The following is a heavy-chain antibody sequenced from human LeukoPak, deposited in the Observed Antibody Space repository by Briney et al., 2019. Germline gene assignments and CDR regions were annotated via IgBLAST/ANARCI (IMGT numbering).Heavy chain of an antibody. CDR3: ARTDYDILTGYSGNDAFDI. CDR1: GYTFTGYG. V-gene: IGHV1-18*01. Sequence: ASVKVSCKASGYTFTGYGISWVRQAPGQGLEWMGWISAYNGNTNYAQKLQGRVTMTTDTSTSTAYMELRSLRSDDTAVYYCARTDYDILTGYSGNDAFDIWGQGTMVTVSS. CDR2: ISAYNGNT. D-gene: IGHD3-9*01. J-gene: IGHJ3*02.